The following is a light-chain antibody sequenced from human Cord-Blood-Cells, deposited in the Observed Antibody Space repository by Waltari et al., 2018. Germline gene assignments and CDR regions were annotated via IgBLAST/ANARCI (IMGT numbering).Light chain of an antibody. CDR1: QGISNY. J-gene: IGKJ4*01. Sequence: DIQMTQSPSSLSASVGDRDTLPVRASQGISNYLDWFQQKPRKAPKSLIYAAYSLQSGVPSKFSVGGSGTEFTLTISGLQPEDLATYYCQQYNSYPLTFGGGTKVEIK. V-gene: IGKV1-16*02. CDR3: QQYNSYPLT. CDR2: AAY.